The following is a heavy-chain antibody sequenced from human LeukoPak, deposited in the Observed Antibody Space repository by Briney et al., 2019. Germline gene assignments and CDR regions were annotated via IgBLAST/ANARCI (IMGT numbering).Heavy chain of an antibody. D-gene: IGHD1-26*01. Sequence: ASVRVSCKASGYTFTDYCLHWVRQVPGQGLEWMGWINPNSGGTNYVQRFQGRVTMTRDTSISTAYMELSSLRSDDTAVYYCARDLPGIIFPRPEYHLLGPTHGAFDIWGHGTMVTVSS. J-gene: IGHJ3*02. CDR2: INPNSGGT. CDR3: ARDLPGIIFPRPEYHLLGPTHGAFDI. CDR1: GYTFTDYC. V-gene: IGHV1-2*02.